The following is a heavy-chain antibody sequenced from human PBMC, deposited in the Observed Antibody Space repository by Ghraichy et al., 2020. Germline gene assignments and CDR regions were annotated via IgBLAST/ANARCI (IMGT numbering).Heavy chain of an antibody. CDR1: GGSFSGYY. CDR3: ARGDRRLGYCSGGSCSPSLDS. CDR2: INHSGST. Sequence: SETLSLTCAVYGGSFSGYYWSWIRQPPGKGLEWIGEINHSGSTNYNPSLKSRVTISVDTSKNQFSLKLSSVTAADTAVYYCARGDRRLGYCSGGSCSPSLDSWGPGLLVTVS. V-gene: IGHV4-34*01. D-gene: IGHD2-15*01. J-gene: IGHJ4*02.